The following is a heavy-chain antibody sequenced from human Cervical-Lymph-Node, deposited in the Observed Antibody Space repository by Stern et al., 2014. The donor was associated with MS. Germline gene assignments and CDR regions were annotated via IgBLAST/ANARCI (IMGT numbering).Heavy chain of an antibody. D-gene: IGHD6-13*01. CDR1: SYSISSGYY. V-gene: IGHV4-38-2*02. CDR3: AREEQQLVHGNWFDP. CDR2: IYHSGST. Sequence: QVQLQESGPGLVKPSETLSLTCTVSSYSISSGYYWGWIRQPPGKGLEGIGTIYHSGSTYYNPSLKSRVTISVDTSKNQFSLRLISVTAADTAMYYCAREEQQLVHGNWFDPWGQGTLVTVSS. J-gene: IGHJ5*02.